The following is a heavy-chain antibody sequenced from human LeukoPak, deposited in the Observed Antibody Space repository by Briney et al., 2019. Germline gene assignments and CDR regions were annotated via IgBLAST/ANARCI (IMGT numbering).Heavy chain of an antibody. CDR1: GFTFDDYC. D-gene: IGHD3-22*01. CDR3: ARMYYYDSSGYLDY. Sequence: PGGSLRLSCAASGFTFDDYCMSWVRQAPGKGLEWVSGINWNGGSTGYADSVKGRFTISRDNAKNSLYLQMNSLRAEDTALYYCARMYYYDSSGYLDYWGQGTLVTVSS. CDR2: INWNGGST. J-gene: IGHJ4*02. V-gene: IGHV3-20*04.